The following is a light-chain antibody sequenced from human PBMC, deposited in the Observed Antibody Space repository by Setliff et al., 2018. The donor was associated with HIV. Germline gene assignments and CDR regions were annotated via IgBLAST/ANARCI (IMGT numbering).Light chain of an antibody. V-gene: IGLV2-14*03. CDR3: SSYTSTSTLCV. CDR2: DVS. CDR1: SSDVGGYNY. J-gene: IGLJ1*01. Sequence: QSALPQPASVSGSPGQSITISCTGTSSDVGGYNYVSWYQQHPGKAPKLRIYDVSNRPSGVSNRFSGSKSGNTASLTISGLQAEEEADYYCSSYTSTSTLCVFGTGTRSPS.